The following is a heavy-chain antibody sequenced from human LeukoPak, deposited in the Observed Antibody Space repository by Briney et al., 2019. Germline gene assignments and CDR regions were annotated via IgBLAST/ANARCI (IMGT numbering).Heavy chain of an antibody. CDR1: GFTFSSYA. CDR2: ISGSGGST. CDR3: AKTRRITMIVVAKGDASDI. D-gene: IGHD3-22*01. Sequence: GGSLRLSCAASGFTFSSYAMSWVRQAPGKGLEWVSAISGSGGSTYYADSVKGRFTISRDNSKNTLYLQMNSLRAEDTAVYYCAKTRRITMIVVAKGDASDIWGQGTMVTVSS. V-gene: IGHV3-23*01. J-gene: IGHJ3*02.